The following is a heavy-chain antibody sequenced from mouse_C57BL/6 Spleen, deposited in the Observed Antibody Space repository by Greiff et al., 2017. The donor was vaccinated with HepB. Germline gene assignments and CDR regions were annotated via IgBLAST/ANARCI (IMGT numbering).Heavy chain of an antibody. CDR3: TRDTTVVATGFDY. D-gene: IGHD1-1*01. CDR2: IYPGNSDT. CDR1: GYTFTSYW. Sequence: VQLQQSGTVLARPGASVKMSCKTSGYTFTSYWMHWVKQRPGQGLEWIGAIYPGNSDTSYNQKFKGKAKLTAVTSASTAYMELSSLTNEDSAVYYCTRDTTVVATGFDYWGQGTTLTVSS. V-gene: IGHV1-5*01. J-gene: IGHJ2*01.